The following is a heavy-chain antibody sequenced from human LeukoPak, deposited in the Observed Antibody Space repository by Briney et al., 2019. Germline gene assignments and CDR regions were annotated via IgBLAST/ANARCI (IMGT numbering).Heavy chain of an antibody. CDR1: GFTLSNYW. CDR3: ARSGWPYYFDY. D-gene: IGHD6-25*01. V-gene: IGHV3-74*01. Sequence: GGSLRLSCAASGFTLSNYWMHWVRQAPGKGLVWVSRLHSDGTSTSYADSVRGRFTISRDNAKSTLYLQMNTLRAEDTAVYYCARSGWPYYFDYWGQGTLVTVSS. J-gene: IGHJ4*02. CDR2: LHSDGTST.